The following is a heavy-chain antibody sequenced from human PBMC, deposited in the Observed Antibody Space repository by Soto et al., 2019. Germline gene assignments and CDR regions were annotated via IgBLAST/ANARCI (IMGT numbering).Heavy chain of an antibody. Sequence: ASVKASCKASGYTFTSYAMHSVRQAPRQRLEWMGWINAGNGNTKYSQKFQGRVTITRDTSASTAYMELSSLRSEDTAVYYCARAGTTSRLNWFDPWGQGTLVTVSS. V-gene: IGHV1-3*01. D-gene: IGHD1-7*01. J-gene: IGHJ5*02. CDR1: GYTFTSYA. CDR2: INAGNGNT. CDR3: ARAGTTSRLNWFDP.